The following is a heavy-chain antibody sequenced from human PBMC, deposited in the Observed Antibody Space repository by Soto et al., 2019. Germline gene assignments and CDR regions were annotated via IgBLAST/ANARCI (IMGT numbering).Heavy chain of an antibody. V-gene: IGHV3-53*01. CDR1: GFTVSSNY. J-gene: IGHJ6*02. D-gene: IGHD2-21*02. Sequence: HPGGPLRLSCAASGFTVSSNYMSWVRQAPGKGLEWVSVIYSGGSTYYADSVKGRFTISRDNSKNTLFLQMNSLRAEDTAVYYCASLGVGDWANYYYYYGMDVWGQGTTVTVSS. CDR3: ASLGVGDWANYYYYYGMDV. CDR2: IYSGGST.